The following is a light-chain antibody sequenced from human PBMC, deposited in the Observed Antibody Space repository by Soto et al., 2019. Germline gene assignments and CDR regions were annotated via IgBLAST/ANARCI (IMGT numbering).Light chain of an antibody. CDR2: EVT. V-gene: IGLV2-14*03. J-gene: IGLJ1*01. Sequence: QSALTQPASVSGSPGQSITISCTGTRLDVGGYNYVSWYQQQPGKAPKLIIYEVTNGPSGVSDRFSGSKSDNTASLTISGLQTEDEADYYCCSYVSSKTYLFGTGTKLTVL. CDR3: CSYVSSKTYL. CDR1: RLDVGGYNY.